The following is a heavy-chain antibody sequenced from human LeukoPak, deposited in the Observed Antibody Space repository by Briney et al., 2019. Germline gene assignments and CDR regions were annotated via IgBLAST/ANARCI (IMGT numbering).Heavy chain of an antibody. CDR2: IYYSGST. CDR3: ARVYDFRFDP. CDR1: GGSISSYY. D-gene: IGHD3-3*01. Sequence: SETLSLTCTVSGGSISSYYWSWIRQPPGKGLEWIGYIYYSGSTNYNPSLKSRVTISVDTSKNQFSLKLSSVTAADTAVYYCARVYDFRFDPWGQGTLVTVSS. V-gene: IGHV4-59*01. J-gene: IGHJ5*02.